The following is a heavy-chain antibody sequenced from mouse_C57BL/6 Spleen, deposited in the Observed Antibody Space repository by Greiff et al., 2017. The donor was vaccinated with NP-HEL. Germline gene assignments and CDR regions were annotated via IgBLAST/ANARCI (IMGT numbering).Heavy chain of an antibody. CDR3: AREGTVVAKWYFDV. D-gene: IGHD1-1*01. V-gene: IGHV1-53*01. J-gene: IGHJ1*03. Sequence: QVQLKQPGTELVKPGASVKLSCKASGYTFTSYWMHWVKQRPGHGLEWIGNINPSNGGTNYNEKFKSKATLTVDKSSSTAYMQLSSLTSEDSAVYYCAREGTVVAKWYFDVWGTGTTVTVSS. CDR2: INPSNGGT. CDR1: GYTFTSYW.